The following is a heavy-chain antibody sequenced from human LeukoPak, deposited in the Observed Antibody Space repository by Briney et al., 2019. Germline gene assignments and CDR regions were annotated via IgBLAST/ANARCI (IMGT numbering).Heavy chain of an antibody. V-gene: IGHV3-21*01. CDR3: ARIKLGIMGAFDI. Sequence: GASLRLSCAASGFTFSSYSLNWVRQAPGKGLEWVSSISSSSSYVDYADSVKGRFTISRDNAKNSLYLQMDSLRVEDTAVYYCARIKLGIMGAFDIWGQGTMVTVSS. D-gene: IGHD7-27*01. CDR1: GFTFSSYS. CDR2: ISSSSSYV. J-gene: IGHJ3*02.